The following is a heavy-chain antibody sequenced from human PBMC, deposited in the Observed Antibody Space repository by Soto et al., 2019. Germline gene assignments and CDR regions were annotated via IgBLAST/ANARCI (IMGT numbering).Heavy chain of an antibody. CDR2: INHSGST. CDR1: GGSFSGYY. D-gene: IGHD2-2*01. V-gene: IGHV4-34*01. Sequence: SETLSLTCAVYGGSFSGYYWSWIRQPPGKGLEWIGEINHSGSTNYNPSLKSRVTISVDTSKNQFSLKLSSVTAADTAVYYCARGREGIVVVPAAIRPKYYYMDVWGKGTTVTVSS. J-gene: IGHJ6*03. CDR3: ARGREGIVVVPAAIRPKYYYMDV.